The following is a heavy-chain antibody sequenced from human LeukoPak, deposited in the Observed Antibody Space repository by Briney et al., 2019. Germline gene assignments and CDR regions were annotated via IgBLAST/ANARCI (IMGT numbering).Heavy chain of an antibody. CDR1: GFTVSSTY. D-gene: IGHD4/OR15-4a*01. Sequence: GGSLRLSCAASGFTVSSTYMSWVRQAPGKGLHWVSIIYSGGGTYYADSVRGRFTISRDNSKNIVFLQMNDLRTEDTAFYYCTRDSANYHFAYWGQGALVTVSS. CDR2: IYSGGGT. J-gene: IGHJ4*02. CDR3: TRDSANYHFAY. V-gene: IGHV3-53*01.